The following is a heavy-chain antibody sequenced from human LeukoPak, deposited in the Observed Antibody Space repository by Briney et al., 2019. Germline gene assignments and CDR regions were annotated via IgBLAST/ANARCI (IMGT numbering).Heavy chain of an antibody. CDR3: ASWRIAARPGAFDI. Sequence: GASVKVSCKASGGTFSSYAISWVRQAPGQGLEWMGRIIPILGIANYAQKFQGRVTITADKSTSTAYMELSSLRSEDTAVYYYASWRIAARPGAFDIWGQGTMVTVSS. J-gene: IGHJ3*02. CDR1: GGTFSSYA. D-gene: IGHD6-6*01. CDR2: IIPILGIA. V-gene: IGHV1-69*04.